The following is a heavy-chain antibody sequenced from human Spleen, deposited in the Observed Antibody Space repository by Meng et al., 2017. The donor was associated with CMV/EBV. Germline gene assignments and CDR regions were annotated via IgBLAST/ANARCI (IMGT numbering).Heavy chain of an antibody. D-gene: IGHD3-22*01. V-gene: IGHV3-23*03. Sequence: GGSLRLSCAASGFRFSSYAMSWVRQAPGKGLEWVSVIYSGGSSIYYADSVKGRFTISRDNSKNTLYLQMNSLRAEDTAVYYCARDPDYYDSSGYYYSLGWFDPWGQGTLVTVSS. CDR1: GFRFSSYA. J-gene: IGHJ5*02. CDR3: ARDPDYYDSSGYYYSLGWFDP. CDR2: IYSGGSSI.